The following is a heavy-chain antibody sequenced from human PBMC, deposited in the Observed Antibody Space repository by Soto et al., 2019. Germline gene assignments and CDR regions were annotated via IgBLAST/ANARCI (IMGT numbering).Heavy chain of an antibody. CDR2: ISSSSSYT. J-gene: IGHJ4*02. D-gene: IGHD3-16*02. Sequence: GGSLRLSCAASGFTFSDYYMSWIRQAPGKGLEWVSNISSSSSYTNYADSVKGRFTISRDNAKNSLYLQMNSLRAEDTAVYYCARVMIKFGGVIAQFDYWGQGTLVTVSS. CDR1: GFTFSDYY. V-gene: IGHV3-11*06. CDR3: ARVMIKFGGVIAQFDY.